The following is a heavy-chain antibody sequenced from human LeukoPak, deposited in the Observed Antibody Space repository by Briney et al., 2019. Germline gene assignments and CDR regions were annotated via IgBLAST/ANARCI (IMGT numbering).Heavy chain of an antibody. CDR2: IYPGDSDT. V-gene: IGHV5-51*01. J-gene: IGHJ4*02. CDR3: ARCAATYYYDSSGYYYDY. CDR1: GYGFTSYW. D-gene: IGHD3-22*01. Sequence: GESLKSSCKGAGYGFTSYWISWGRQMPGKGREWMGIIYPGDSDTRYSPSFQGQVTISADKSISTAYLQWSSLKAADTAMYYCARCAATYYYDSSGYYYDYWGQGTLVTVSS.